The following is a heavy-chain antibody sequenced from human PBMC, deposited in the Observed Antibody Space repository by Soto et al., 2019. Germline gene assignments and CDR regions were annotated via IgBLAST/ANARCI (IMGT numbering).Heavy chain of an antibody. Sequence: QVPLVQSGAEMKNPGASVKVSCKASGYTFTSYGISWVRQAPGQGLEWMGWISGFNDDTNHAQKLQGRVTMTKDTSTCTAYMELRSLKSDDTAVYYCARSGSYYPARNWFGPWGQGTLVTVSS. V-gene: IGHV1-18*01. J-gene: IGHJ5*02. CDR3: ARSGSYYPARNWFGP. CDR2: ISGFNDDT. CDR1: GYTFTSYG. D-gene: IGHD3-10*01.